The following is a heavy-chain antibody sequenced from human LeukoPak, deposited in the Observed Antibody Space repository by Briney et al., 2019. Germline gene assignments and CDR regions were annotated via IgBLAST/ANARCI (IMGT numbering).Heavy chain of an antibody. Sequence: ASVKVSCKASGYTFTSYDINWVRQATGQGLEWMGWMNPNSGGTNYAQKFQGRVTMTRDTSISTAYMELSRLRSDDTAVYYCARDYFVATTWFDPWGQGTLVTVSS. J-gene: IGHJ5*02. CDR2: MNPNSGGT. CDR1: GYTFTSYD. D-gene: IGHD5-12*01. CDR3: ARDYFVATTWFDP. V-gene: IGHV1-2*02.